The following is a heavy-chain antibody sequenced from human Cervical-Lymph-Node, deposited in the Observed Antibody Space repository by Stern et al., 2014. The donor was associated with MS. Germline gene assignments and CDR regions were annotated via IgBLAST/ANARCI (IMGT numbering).Heavy chain of an antibody. V-gene: IGHV1-69*09. CDR1: GSTFSAYT. D-gene: IGHD1-14*01. J-gene: IGHJ6*02. Sequence: VQLVESGAEVKRPGSSVKVSCTASGSTFSAYTIGWVRQAPGQGLEWMGRIIPILGIVDYALHLQARVTITADKATSTAYLELSSLRSEDTAVYYCARHPRNTNYYYYGMDVWGQGTTVTVSS. CDR3: ARHPRNTNYYYYGMDV. CDR2: IIPILGIV.